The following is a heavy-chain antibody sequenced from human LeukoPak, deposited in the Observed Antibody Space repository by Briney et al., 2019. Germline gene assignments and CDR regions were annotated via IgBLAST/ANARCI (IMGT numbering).Heavy chain of an antibody. Sequence: SETLSLTCTVSGGSISSGDYYWSWIRQPPGKGLEWIGEINHSGSTNYNPSLKSRVTISVDTSKNQFSLKLSSVTAADTAVYYCATTSVVPAAYGYYFDYWGQGTLVTVSS. J-gene: IGHJ4*02. CDR2: INHSGST. D-gene: IGHD2-2*01. CDR1: GGSISSGDYY. CDR3: ATTSVVPAAYGYYFDY. V-gene: IGHV4-39*07.